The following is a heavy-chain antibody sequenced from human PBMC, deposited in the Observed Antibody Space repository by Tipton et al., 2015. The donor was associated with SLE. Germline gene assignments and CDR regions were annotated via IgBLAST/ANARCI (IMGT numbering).Heavy chain of an antibody. Sequence: TLSLTCTVSGGSISSHYWSWIRQPPGKTLEWIGYIYSGGSTNYNPSLKSRVSISVDTSKNQFSLKLTSVTAADTAVYYCTVMYGSGSYPFDHWGQGTLVTVSS. J-gene: IGHJ5*02. CDR2: IYSGGST. V-gene: IGHV4-59*08. CDR1: GGSISSHY. D-gene: IGHD3-10*01. CDR3: TVMYGSGSYPFDH.